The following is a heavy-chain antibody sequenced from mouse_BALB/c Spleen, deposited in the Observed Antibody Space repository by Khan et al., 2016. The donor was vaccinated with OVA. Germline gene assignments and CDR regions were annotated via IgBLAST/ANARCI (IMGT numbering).Heavy chain of an antibody. D-gene: IGHD2-2*01. CDR2: INTSNGRT. V-gene: IGHV1S81*02. Sequence: QVQLQQPGAELVKPGVSVKLSCKTSGYTFTSYWMQWVKQRPGQGLEWIGEINTSNGRTKYNEKFKSKATLTVDKSSTTAQMQLSSLTDEESSVYYCVGSTMVTTEFAYWGLGTLVTVSA. J-gene: IGHJ3*01. CDR1: GYTFTSYW. CDR3: VGSTMVTTEFAY.